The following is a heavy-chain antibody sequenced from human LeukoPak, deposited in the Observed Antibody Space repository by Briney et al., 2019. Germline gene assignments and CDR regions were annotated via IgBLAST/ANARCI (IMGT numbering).Heavy chain of an antibody. D-gene: IGHD6-13*01. V-gene: IGHV4-59*01. Sequence: PSETLSLTCTVSGGSISSYYWSWIRQPPGKGLEWIGYIYYRGSTSYNPSLKSRVTMSVDTSKNQFSLKLTSVTAADTAVYYCARVSGSSSWLSYFDYWGQGTLVTVSS. J-gene: IGHJ4*02. CDR3: ARVSGSSSWLSYFDY. CDR1: GGSISSYY. CDR2: IYYRGST.